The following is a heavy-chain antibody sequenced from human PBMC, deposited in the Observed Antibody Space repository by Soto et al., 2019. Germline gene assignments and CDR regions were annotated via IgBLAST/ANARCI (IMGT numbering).Heavy chain of an antibody. Sequence: QITLKESGPMLVKPTQALTLTCTCSGFSLTTSGVGVGWIRQPPGKALEWLALVYWDDDKRYSPSLTNRLTLSRDTSKNQVVLTLTSVDPTDTGTYFCAHKGGFGYPESWGQEIMVTVSS. CDR1: GFSLTTSGVG. J-gene: IGHJ5*02. V-gene: IGHV2-5*02. D-gene: IGHD5-18*01. CDR2: VYWDDDK. CDR3: AHKGGFGYPES.